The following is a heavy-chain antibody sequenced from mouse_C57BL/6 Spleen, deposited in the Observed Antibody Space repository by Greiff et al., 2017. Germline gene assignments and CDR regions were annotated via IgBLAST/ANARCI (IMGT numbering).Heavy chain of an antibody. J-gene: IGHJ3*01. CDR3: ARWGYYDYDGGFAY. CDR1: GYAFSSYW. Sequence: VKLMESGAELVKPGASVKISCKASGYAFSSYWMNWVKQRPGKGLEWIGQIYPGDGDTNYNGKFKGKATLTADKSSSTAYMQLSSLTSEDSAVYFCARWGYYDYDGGFAYWGQGTLVTVSA. V-gene: IGHV1-80*01. CDR2: IYPGDGDT. D-gene: IGHD2-4*01.